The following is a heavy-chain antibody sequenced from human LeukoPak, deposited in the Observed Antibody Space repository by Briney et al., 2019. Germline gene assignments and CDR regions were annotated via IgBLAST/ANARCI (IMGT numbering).Heavy chain of an antibody. CDR1: GFTLSSYG. D-gene: IGHD3-16*01. CDR2: ILFTGNSQ. CDR3: ARVGAYRSVGFDY. J-gene: IGHJ4*02. Sequence: GGSLRLSCAASGFTLSSYGMYWVRQAPGKGLEWVSFILFTGNSQSYAHSVRGRFTISRDNSKNSLYLQMNSLRAEDTAVYYCARVGAYRSVGFDYWGQGTLVTVSS. V-gene: IGHV3-30*02.